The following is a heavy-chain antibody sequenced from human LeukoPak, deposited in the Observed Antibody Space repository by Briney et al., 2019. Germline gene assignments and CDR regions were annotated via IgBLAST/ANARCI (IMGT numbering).Heavy chain of an antibody. CDR2: INSDGSWT. CDR1: GNYL. V-gene: IGHV3-74*01. J-gene: IGHJ4*02. CDR3: VSFYETY. D-gene: IGHD2-2*01. Sequence: GGSLRLSCAASGNYLMHWVRQAPGKGLVWVSHINSDGSWTSYADSVKGRFTISKDNAKNTVYLQMNNLRAEDTAVYYCVSFYETYWGRGTLVTVSS.